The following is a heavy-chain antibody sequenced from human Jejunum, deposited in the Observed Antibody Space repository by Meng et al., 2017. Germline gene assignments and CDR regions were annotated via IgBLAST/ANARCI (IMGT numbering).Heavy chain of an antibody. Sequence: QVQLLGSGGGVVQSGKSLTLSWPAAGFVFSDRGIHWVRQPPGKGLEWVAMVWYDGNKKYYTESLKGRLTISRDKSKNTVSLEMNSLRVEDTAIYYCARGSHYSDFVLDHWGHGTLVTVSS. D-gene: IGHD4-11*01. CDR1: GFVFSDRG. J-gene: IGHJ4*01. CDR2: VWYDGNKK. V-gene: IGHV3-33*01. CDR3: ARGSHYSDFVLDH.